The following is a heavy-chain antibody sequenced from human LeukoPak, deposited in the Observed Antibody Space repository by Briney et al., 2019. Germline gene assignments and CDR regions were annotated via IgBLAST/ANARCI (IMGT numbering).Heavy chain of an antibody. CDR3: ARDGRIVGATMGAFDI. J-gene: IGHJ3*02. D-gene: IGHD1-26*01. CDR2: INPHTGAA. CDR1: GYTFIENY. Sequence: ASVKVSCKVSGYTFIENYIHWVRQAPGQGLEWMGLINPHTGAANYSQKFQGRVTMTRDTSISTSYMELNGLKSDDTALYYCARDGRIVGATMGAFDIWGQGTMVTVSS. V-gene: IGHV1-2*02.